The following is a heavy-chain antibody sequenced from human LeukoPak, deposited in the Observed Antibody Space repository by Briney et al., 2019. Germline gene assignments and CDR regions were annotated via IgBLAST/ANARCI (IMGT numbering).Heavy chain of an antibody. D-gene: IGHD5-12*01. CDR2: IIPIFGTA. V-gene: IGHV1-69*06. CDR3: ARDRTIRGYSGYDWGGFDY. CDR1: GGTFSSYA. Sequence: SVKVSCKASGGTFSSYAISWVRQAPGQGLEWMGGIIPIFGTANYAQKFQGRVTITADKSTSTAYMELSSLRSEDTAVYYCARDRTIRGYSGYDWGGFDYWGQGTLVTVSS. J-gene: IGHJ4*02.